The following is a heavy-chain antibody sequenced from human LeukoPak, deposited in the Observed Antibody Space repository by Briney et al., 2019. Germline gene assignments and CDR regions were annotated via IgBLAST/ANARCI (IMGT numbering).Heavy chain of an antibody. J-gene: IGHJ2*01. Sequence: SETLSLTCTVTGGSISSSSYYWGWIRQPPGKGLEWIGSIYYSGSTYYNLSLKSRVTISVDTSKNQFSLKLSSVTAADTAVYYCARDPGDGYNYGWYFDLWGRGTLVTVSS. D-gene: IGHD5-24*01. V-gene: IGHV4-39*02. CDR2: IYYSGST. CDR3: ARDPGDGYNYGWYFDL. CDR1: GGSISSSSYY.